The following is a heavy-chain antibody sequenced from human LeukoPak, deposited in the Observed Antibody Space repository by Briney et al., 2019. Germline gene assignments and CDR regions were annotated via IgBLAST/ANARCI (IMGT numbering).Heavy chain of an antibody. D-gene: IGHD1-26*01. CDR2: ISGSDGST. Sequence: GGSLRLSCAASGFTFSSYAMSWVRQAPGKGLEWVSAISGSDGSTYHADSVKGRFTIPRDNSKNTLYLQMNSLRAEDTAVYYCAKESVSGSYPYYFDYWGQGTLVTVSS. J-gene: IGHJ4*02. V-gene: IGHV3-23*01. CDR1: GFTFSSYA. CDR3: AKESVSGSYPYYFDY.